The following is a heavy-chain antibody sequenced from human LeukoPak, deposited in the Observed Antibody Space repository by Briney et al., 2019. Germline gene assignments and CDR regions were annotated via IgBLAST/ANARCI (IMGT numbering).Heavy chain of an antibody. CDR2: ISAYNDNT. D-gene: IGHD3-22*01. Sequence: ASVKVSCKASGYTFTSYGISWVRQAPGQGLEWMGWISAYNDNTNYAQKLQGRVTMTTDTSTSTAYMELRSLRSDDTAVYYCARDSWYYDSSGLPPIYYYGVDVWGQGTTVTVSS. V-gene: IGHV1-18*01. CDR3: ARDSWYYDSSGLPPIYYYGVDV. CDR1: GYTFTSYG. J-gene: IGHJ6*02.